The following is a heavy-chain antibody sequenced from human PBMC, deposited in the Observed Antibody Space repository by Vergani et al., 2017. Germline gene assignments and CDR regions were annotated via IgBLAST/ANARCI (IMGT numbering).Heavy chain of an antibody. J-gene: IGHJ4*02. CDR2: IYYSGST. CDR1: GGSISSSSYY. D-gene: IGHD3-10*01. Sequence: QLQLVESGGGVVQPGRSLRLSCAASGGSISSSSYYWGWIRQPPGKGLEWIGSIYYSGSTYYNPSLKSRVTISVDTSKNQFSLKLSSVTAADTAVYYCAKLYYYGSGSYYKGWGQGTLVTVSS. V-gene: IGHV4-39*01. CDR3: AKLYYYGSGSYYKG.